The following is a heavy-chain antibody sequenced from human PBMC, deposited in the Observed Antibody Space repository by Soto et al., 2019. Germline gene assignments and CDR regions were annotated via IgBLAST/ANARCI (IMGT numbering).Heavy chain of an antibody. J-gene: IGHJ3*02. CDR2: IKQDGSQK. CDR1: GFSFSSYL. V-gene: IGHV3-7*03. CDR3: ARSNYDFWSGGSLDI. Sequence: PGGSLRLSCAASGFSFSSYLMNGVRQAPGKGLEWVANIKQDGSQKYYVDSVKGRFTISRDNAKNSLYLQMNSLRAEDTAIYYCARSNYDFWSGGSLDIWGQGTMVAVSS. D-gene: IGHD3-3*01.